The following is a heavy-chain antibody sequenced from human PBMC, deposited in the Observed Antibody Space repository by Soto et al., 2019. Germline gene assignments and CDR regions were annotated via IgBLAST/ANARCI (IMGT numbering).Heavy chain of an antibody. D-gene: IGHD2-15*01. CDR2: INAGNGNT. CDR1: GYTFTSYA. J-gene: IGHJ4*02. CDR3: ARESRYCSGGSCYFLPGIDY. Sequence: ASVTVSCQASGYTFTSYAMHWVRQAPGQRLEWMGWINAGNGNTKYSQKFQGRVTITRDTSASTAYMELSSLRPEDTAVYYCARESRYCSGGSCYFLPGIDYWGQGTLVTVSS. V-gene: IGHV1-3*01.